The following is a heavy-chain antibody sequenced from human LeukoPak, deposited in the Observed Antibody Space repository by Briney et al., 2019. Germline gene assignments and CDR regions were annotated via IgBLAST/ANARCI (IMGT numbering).Heavy chain of an antibody. CDR1: GGSISSYY. CDR2: IYNSGST. CDR3: ARGWGYFDY. J-gene: IGHJ4*02. Sequence: KPSETLSLTCTVSGGSISSYYWSWIRQPPGKGLEWIGYIYNSGSTNYNPSLKSRVTISIDTSKNQFSPKVSSVTAADTAVYYCARGWGYFDYWGQGTLVTVSS. D-gene: IGHD7-27*01. V-gene: IGHV4-59*01.